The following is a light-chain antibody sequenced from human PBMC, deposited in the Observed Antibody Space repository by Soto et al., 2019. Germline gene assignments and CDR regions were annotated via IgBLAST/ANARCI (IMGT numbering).Light chain of an antibody. CDR1: QSVSSS. Sequence: ETVLTQSPATLALSPGERATLSCRASQSVSSSLAWYQQKPGQAPRLLIYDASNRATGIPARFSGSGSGTDFTLTISSLEPADFGVYYCQQRSDWPRTFGQGTKLEIK. V-gene: IGKV3-11*01. CDR2: DAS. CDR3: QQRSDWPRT. J-gene: IGKJ2*01.